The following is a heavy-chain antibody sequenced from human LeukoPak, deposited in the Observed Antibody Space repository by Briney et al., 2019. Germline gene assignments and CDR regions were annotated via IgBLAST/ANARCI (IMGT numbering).Heavy chain of an antibody. Sequence: KPGGSLRLSCAASGFTFSDYYMSWIRQAPGKGLEWVSYISSSGSTIYYADSVKGRFTISRDNAKNSLYLQMNSLRAEDTAVYYCARAGQGYCSSASCSLSLDYWGQGTLVTVSS. D-gene: IGHD2-2*01. CDR1: GFTFSDYY. J-gene: IGHJ4*02. CDR2: ISSSGSTI. V-gene: IGHV3-11*04. CDR3: ARAGQGYCSSASCSLSLDY.